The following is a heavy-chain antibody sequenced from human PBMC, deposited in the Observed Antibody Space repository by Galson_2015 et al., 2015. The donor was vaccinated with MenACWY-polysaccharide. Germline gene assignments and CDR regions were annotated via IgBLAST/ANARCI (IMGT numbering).Heavy chain of an antibody. D-gene: IGHD5-12*01. V-gene: IGHV3-74*01. CDR3: ARGYSAYD. J-gene: IGHJ4*02. CDR2: ITRDGSST. Sequence: SLRLCCAASGFTFSTYWLHWVRHAPGKGLVWVSRITRDGSSTNYADSVKGRYTIYRDNAKTTLYLQMNSLRAEDTALYYCARGYSAYDWGQGTLVTVSA. CDR1: GFTFSTYW.